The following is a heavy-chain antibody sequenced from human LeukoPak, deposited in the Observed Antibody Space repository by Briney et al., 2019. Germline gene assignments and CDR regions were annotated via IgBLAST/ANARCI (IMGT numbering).Heavy chain of an antibody. V-gene: IGHV3-7*01. D-gene: IGHD2-15*01. J-gene: IGHJ4*02. CDR3: ARDSGDIVGKGLDN. Sequence: GGSLRLSCAASGFTFSTYWMSWVRQAPGKGLEWVANIQQDGSDKYYVDSVKGRFTISRDNAQNSLYLQMNSLRAEDTAVYYCARDSGDIVGKGLDNWGQGTLVTVSS. CDR2: IQQDGSDK. CDR1: GFTFSTYW.